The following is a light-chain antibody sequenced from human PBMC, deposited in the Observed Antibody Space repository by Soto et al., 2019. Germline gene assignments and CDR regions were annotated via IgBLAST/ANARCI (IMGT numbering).Light chain of an antibody. CDR1: QGIFNY. CDR2: AAS. CDR3: QKYNSAPLT. J-gene: IGKJ4*01. V-gene: IGKV1-27*01. Sequence: DIQMTQSPSSLSASVGDRVTITCRASQGIFNYLAWYQQKPGKVPKLLIYAASTLQSGVPSRFSGSRSGTDFTLTINGLQSEDVATYYCQKYNSAPLTFGGGTKVELK.